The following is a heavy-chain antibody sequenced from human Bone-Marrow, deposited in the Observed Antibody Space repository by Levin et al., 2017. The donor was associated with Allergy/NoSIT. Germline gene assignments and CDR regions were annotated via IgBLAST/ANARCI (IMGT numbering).Heavy chain of an antibody. CDR1: GFTFSSYS. Sequence: GESLKISCAASGFTFSSYSMNWVRQAPGKGLEWVSYISSSSSTIYYADSVKGRFTISRDNAKNSLYLQMNSLRDEDTAVYYCARVPGIGGNSVRVGVLGVYWGQGTLVAVSS. D-gene: IGHD4-23*01. CDR2: ISSSSSTI. CDR3: ARVPGIGGNSVRVGVLGVY. V-gene: IGHV3-48*02. J-gene: IGHJ4*02.